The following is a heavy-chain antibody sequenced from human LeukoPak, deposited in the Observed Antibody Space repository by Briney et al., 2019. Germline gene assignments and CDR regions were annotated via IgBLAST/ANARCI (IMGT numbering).Heavy chain of an antibody. Sequence: ASATLSLTCTVSGGSISSYYWSGIRRPLGKGLEWIGYIYYSGSTNYNPSIKSRVTISVDTSKNQFSLKLSSVTAADTAVYYCVKLPAASNAFDIWGQGTMVTVSS. D-gene: IGHD2-2*01. CDR3: VKLPAASNAFDI. J-gene: IGHJ3*02. CDR1: GGSISSYY. CDR2: IYYSGST. V-gene: IGHV4-59*13.